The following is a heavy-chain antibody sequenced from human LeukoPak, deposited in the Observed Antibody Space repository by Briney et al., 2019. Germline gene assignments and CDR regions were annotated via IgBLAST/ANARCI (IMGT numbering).Heavy chain of an antibody. CDR2: ISSSGSTI. Sequence: GGSLRLSCAASGFTFSDYYMSWIRQAPGKGLEWVSYISSSGSTIYYADSVKGRFTISRDNAKNSLYLQMNSLRAEDTAVYYCARDPLGDILTGPHTAFDIWGQGTMVTVSS. CDR3: ARDPLGDILTGPHTAFDI. V-gene: IGHV3-11*01. D-gene: IGHD3-9*01. CDR1: GFTFSDYY. J-gene: IGHJ3*02.